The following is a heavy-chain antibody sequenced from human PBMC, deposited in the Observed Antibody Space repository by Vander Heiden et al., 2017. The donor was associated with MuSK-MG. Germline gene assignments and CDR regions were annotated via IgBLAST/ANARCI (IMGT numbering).Heavy chain of an antibody. J-gene: IGHJ4*02. Sequence: QVQLQQSGPGLVKPSQTLSLTCAIPGDSVSSNRAAWNWIRQSPSRGLEWLGRTYYRSKWYNDYAVSVKSRITINPDTSKNQFSLQLNSVTPEDTAVYYCARDLVPETYYDFGSGYKTERYFDYWGQGTLVTVSS. CDR3: ARDLVPETYYDFGSGYKTERYFDY. D-gene: IGHD3-3*01. V-gene: IGHV6-1*01. CDR2: TYYRSKWYN. CDR1: GDSVSSNRAA.